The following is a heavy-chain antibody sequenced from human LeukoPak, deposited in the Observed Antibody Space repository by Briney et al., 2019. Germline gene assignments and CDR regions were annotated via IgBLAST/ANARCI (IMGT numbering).Heavy chain of an antibody. V-gene: IGHV4-34*01. CDR1: GGSFSGYY. CDR3: AREHIVATVFDY. J-gene: IGHJ4*02. D-gene: IGHD5-12*01. Sequence: SETLSLTCAVYGGSFSGYYWSWIRQPPGKGLEWIGEINHSGSTYYNPSLKSRVTISVDTSKNQFSLKLSSVTAADTAVYYCAREHIVATVFDYWGQGTLVTVSS. CDR2: INHSGST.